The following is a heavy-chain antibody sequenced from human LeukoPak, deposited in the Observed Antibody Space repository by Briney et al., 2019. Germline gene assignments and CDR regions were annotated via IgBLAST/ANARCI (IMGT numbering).Heavy chain of an antibody. J-gene: IGHJ6*03. Sequence: ASVKVSCKASGGTFSSYAISWVRQAPGQGLEWVGGIIPIFGTANYAQKFQGRVTITADESTSTAYMELSSLGSEDTAVYYCARVASSSPRYYYYYYYMDVWGKGTTVTVSS. CDR3: ARVASSSPRYYYYYYYMDV. D-gene: IGHD6-6*01. CDR2: IIPIFGTA. CDR1: GGTFSSYA. V-gene: IGHV1-69*01.